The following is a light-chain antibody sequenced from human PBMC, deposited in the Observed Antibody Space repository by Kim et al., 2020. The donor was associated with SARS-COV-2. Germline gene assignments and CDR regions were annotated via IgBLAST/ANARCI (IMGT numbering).Light chain of an antibody. CDR2: DAS. J-gene: IGKJ2*01. CDR3: QQYNSYYT. CDR1: RGISTW. V-gene: IGKV1-5*01. Sequence: SASVGDRVTITCRARRGISTWVAWYQQRPGKAPKLLIYDASSLQAGVPSRFSGSGSGTEFTLTISRLQPDDFATYYCQQYNSYYTFGQGTKLEIK.